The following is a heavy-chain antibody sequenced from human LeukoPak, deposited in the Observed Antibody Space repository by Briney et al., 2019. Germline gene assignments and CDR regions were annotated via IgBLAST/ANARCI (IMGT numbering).Heavy chain of an antibody. J-gene: IGHJ6*03. CDR1: GFTFSDYY. D-gene: IGHD1-26*01. Sequence: PGGSLRLSCAASGFTFSDYYMSWIRQAPGKGLEWVSYISSSGSTIYYADSVKGRFTISRGNAKNSLYLQMNSLRAVDTAVYYCARDQGGSYYYYYYMDVWGKGTTVTVSS. V-gene: IGHV3-11*01. CDR3: ARDQGGSYYYYYYMDV. CDR2: ISSSGSTI.